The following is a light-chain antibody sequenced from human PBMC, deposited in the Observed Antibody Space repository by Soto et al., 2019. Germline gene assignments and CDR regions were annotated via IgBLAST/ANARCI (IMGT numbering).Light chain of an antibody. CDR3: QQYYTTPPYT. J-gene: IGKJ2*01. CDR2: WAS. Sequence: DIVMTQSPDSLAVSLGERAAINCKSSQSILYPSNNKNYLAWYQQKPGQPPKLLIYWASTRESGVPDRFSGSGSGTDFTLTISSLQAEDVAVYYCQQYYTTPPYTFGQGTKLEIK. CDR1: QSILYPSNNKNY. V-gene: IGKV4-1*01.